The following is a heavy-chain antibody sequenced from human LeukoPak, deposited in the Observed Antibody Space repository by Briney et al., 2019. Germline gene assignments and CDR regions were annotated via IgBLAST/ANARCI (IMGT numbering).Heavy chain of an antibody. CDR1: GFTFSSYW. J-gene: IGHJ4*02. Sequence: GGSLRLSCAASGFTFSSYWMSWVRQAPGKGLEWVANIKEDGSEKYYVDSVKGRLTISGDTAKSSLYLQMNSLRAEDTAVYYCAGLRAGDYFDYLGQGTLVTVSS. V-gene: IGHV3-7*04. CDR3: AGLRAGDYFDY. D-gene: IGHD6-19*01. CDR2: IKEDGSEK.